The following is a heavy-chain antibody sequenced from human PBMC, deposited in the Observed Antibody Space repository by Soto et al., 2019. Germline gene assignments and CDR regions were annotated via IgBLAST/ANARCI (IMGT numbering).Heavy chain of an antibody. CDR2: ISYDGSNK. CDR3: ARENHYGSESHAFDI. D-gene: IGHD3-10*01. J-gene: IGHJ3*02. V-gene: IGHV3-30-3*01. Sequence: QVQLVESGGGVVQPGRSLRLSCAASGFTFSSYAMHWVRQAPGKGLEWVAVISYDGSNKYYADSVKGRFTISRDNSKNTLHLQMNSLRAEDMAVYYCARENHYGSESHAFDIWGQGTIVTVSS. CDR1: GFTFSSYA.